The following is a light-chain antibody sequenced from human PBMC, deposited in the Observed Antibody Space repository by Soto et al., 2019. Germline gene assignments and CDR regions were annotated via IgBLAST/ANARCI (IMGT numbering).Light chain of an antibody. J-gene: IGLJ1*01. V-gene: IGLV2-11*01. Sequence: QSALTQPASVSGSPGQSITISCTGTSSDVGGYKHVSWYQHHPGKAPKLMIYDVTKRPSGVPDRFSGSKSGNTASLTISGLQAEDEADYYCCSYAGSYASDYVFGAGTKVTVL. CDR1: SSDVGGYKH. CDR2: DVT. CDR3: CSYAGSYASDYV.